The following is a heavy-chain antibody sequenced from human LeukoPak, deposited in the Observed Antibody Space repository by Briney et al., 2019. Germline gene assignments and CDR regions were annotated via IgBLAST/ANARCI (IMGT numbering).Heavy chain of an antibody. V-gene: IGHV3-66*01. D-gene: IGHD2-15*01. CDR1: GFTVTSYY. J-gene: IGHJ1*01. CDR2: IYSDDSA. CDR3: ARVYWHENAEYLQH. Sequence: GGSLRLSCAASGFTVTSYYMSWVRQAPGKGLEWVSVIYSDDSAYYAGSVKGRFTISTDHSKNTLYLQMNNLRAEDTAVFYCARVYWHENAEYLQHWGQGTLVTVSS.